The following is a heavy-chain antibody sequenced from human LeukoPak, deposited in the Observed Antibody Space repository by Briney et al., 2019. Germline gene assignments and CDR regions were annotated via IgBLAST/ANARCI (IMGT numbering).Heavy chain of an antibody. CDR3: AKQSPYGGRFGVDDD. Sequence: PGRSLRLSCAASGFTFSSYGMHWVRQAPGKGLEWVAVIWYGGSNKYYADSVKGRFTISRDNSKNTLYLQMNSLRAEDTAVYYCAKQSPYGGRFGVDDDWGRGTLVTVSS. CDR2: IWYGGSNK. D-gene: IGHD1-26*01. J-gene: IGHJ4*02. CDR1: GFTFSSYG. V-gene: IGHV3-30*18.